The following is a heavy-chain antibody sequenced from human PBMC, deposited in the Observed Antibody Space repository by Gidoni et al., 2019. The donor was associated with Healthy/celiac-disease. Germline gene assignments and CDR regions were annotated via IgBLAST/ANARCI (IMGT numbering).Heavy chain of an antibody. CDR2: IYYSGST. CDR1: GGSISSSSYY. CDR3: ARLTDYDFWKGPGDV. V-gene: IGHV4-39*01. D-gene: IGHD3-3*01. J-gene: IGHJ6*02. Sequence: QLQLQESGPGLVKPSETLSLTCTVSGGSISSSSYYWGWVRQPPGKGLEWIGSIYYSGSTYYNPSLMSRVTISVDTSKNQFSLKLSSVTAADTSVYYCARLTDYDFWKGPGDVWGQGTTVTVSS.